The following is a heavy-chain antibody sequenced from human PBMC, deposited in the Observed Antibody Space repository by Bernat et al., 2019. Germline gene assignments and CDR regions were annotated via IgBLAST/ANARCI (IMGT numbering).Heavy chain of an antibody. CDR2: IFSSGST. CDR3: ARDHGYCSGGTCSHAFGI. CDR1: GGSVSSGTYY. J-gene: IGHJ3*02. V-gene: IGHV4-61*01. D-gene: IGHD2-15*01. Sequence: QVQLQESGPGLVKPSETLSLTCTVSGGSVSSGTYYWSWIRRPPGKGLVWIGYIFSSGSTNYNPSLKGRVTISVDTSKNQFSLKVSSVTAADTAVYYCARDHGYCSGGTCSHAFGIWGPGTMVTVSS.